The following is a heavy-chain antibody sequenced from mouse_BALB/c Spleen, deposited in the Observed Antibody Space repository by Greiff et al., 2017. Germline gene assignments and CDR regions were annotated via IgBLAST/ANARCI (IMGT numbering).Heavy chain of an antibody. J-gene: IGHJ4*01. D-gene: IGHD1-2*01. CDR2: ISYSGST. CDR3: ARDYYGYGAMDY. Sequence: EVMLVESGPGLVKPSQSLSLTCTVTGYSITSDYAWNWIRQFPGNKLEWMGYISYSGSTSYNPSLKSRISITRDTSKNQFFLQLNSVTTEDTATYYCARDYYGYGAMDYWGQGTSVTVSS. V-gene: IGHV3-2*02. CDR1: GYSITSDYA.